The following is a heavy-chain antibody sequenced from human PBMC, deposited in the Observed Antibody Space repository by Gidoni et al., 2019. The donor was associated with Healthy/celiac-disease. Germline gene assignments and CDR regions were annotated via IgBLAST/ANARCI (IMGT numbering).Heavy chain of an antibody. CDR2: IKSKTDGGTT. V-gene: IGHV3-15*01. CDR3: TTDQYDIHDAFDI. D-gene: IGHD3-9*01. J-gene: IGHJ3*02. CDR1: GFTFSNAW. Sequence: EVQLVESGGGLVKPGGSLRLSCAASGFTFSNAWMSWVRQAPGKVLEWVGRIKSKTDGGTTDYAAPVKGRFTISRDDSKNTLYLQMNSLKTEDTAVYYCTTDQYDIHDAFDIWGQGTMVTVSS.